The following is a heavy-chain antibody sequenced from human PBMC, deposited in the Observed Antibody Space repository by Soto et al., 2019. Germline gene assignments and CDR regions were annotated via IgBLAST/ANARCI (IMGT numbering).Heavy chain of an antibody. D-gene: IGHD5-18*01. V-gene: IGHV1-3*01. J-gene: IGHJ6*02. CDR1: GYTFTSYA. CDR3: ARVSESSDTAMENYYYYGMDV. CDR2: INAGNGNT. Sequence: ASVKVSCKASGYTFTSYAMHWVRQAPGQRLEWMGWINAGNGNTKYSQKFQGRVTITRDTSASTAYMELSSLRSEDTAVYYCARVSESSDTAMENYYYYGMDVWGQGTTVTVSS.